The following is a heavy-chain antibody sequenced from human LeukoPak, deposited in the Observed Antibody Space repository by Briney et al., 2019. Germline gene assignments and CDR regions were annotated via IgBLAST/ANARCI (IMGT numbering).Heavy chain of an antibody. Sequence: GGSLRLSCAASGFTFSSYWMSWVRQAPGKGLEWVANIKKDGSEKYYVDSVKGRFTVSRDNAKNSLYLQMNSLRAEDTALYYCARYRYCSGGSCYSPFDYWGQGTLVTVSS. D-gene: IGHD2-15*01. CDR2: IKKDGSEK. CDR3: ARYRYCSGGSCYSPFDY. V-gene: IGHV3-7*03. CDR1: GFTFSSYW. J-gene: IGHJ4*02.